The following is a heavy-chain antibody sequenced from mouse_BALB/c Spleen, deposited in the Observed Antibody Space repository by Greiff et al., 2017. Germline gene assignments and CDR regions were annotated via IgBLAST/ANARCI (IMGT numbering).Heavy chain of an antibody. CDR1: GYTFTSYW. V-gene: IGHV1-87*01. CDR3: AREGYDGFDY. D-gene: IGHD2-14*01. CDR2: IYPGDGDT. Sequence: SGAELARPGASVKLSCKASGYTFTSYWMQWVKQRPGQGLEWIGAIYPGDGDTRYTQKFKGKATLTADKSSSTAYMQLSSLASEDSAVYYCAREGYDGFDYWGQGTTLTVSS. J-gene: IGHJ2*01.